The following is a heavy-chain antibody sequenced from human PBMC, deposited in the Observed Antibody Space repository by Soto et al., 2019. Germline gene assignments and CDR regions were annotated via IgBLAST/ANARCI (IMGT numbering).Heavy chain of an antibody. CDR1: GGSLSINA. D-gene: IGHD3-9*01. CDR2: ISPIFGAT. V-gene: IGHV1-69*01. CDR3: TRDHSKYDVLAV. J-gene: IGHJ4*01. Sequence: QLQLVQSGAEVKKPGSSVKVSCKTSGGSLSINAISWVRQARGQGLEWMRGISPIFGATKYIDKFQGRLTVTADESPSTVYMELGSLTSEYTAVYFCTRDHSKYDVLAVWGQGTQVTVSS.